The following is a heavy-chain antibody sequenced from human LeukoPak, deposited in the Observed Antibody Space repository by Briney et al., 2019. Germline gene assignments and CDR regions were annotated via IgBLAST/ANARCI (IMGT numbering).Heavy chain of an antibody. CDR3: ARTWIQLSTPDFDL. Sequence: GASVKVSCKASGYTFSGHYLHWVRQAPGQGLEWMGRINPNTGVTQYTENFQGRVTMTGDTSTSTAYMELNGLRSDDTAIYYCARTWIQLSTPDFDLWGQGTLVTVSS. D-gene: IGHD5-18*01. CDR1: GYTFSGHY. CDR2: INPNTGVT. J-gene: IGHJ4*02. V-gene: IGHV1-2*06.